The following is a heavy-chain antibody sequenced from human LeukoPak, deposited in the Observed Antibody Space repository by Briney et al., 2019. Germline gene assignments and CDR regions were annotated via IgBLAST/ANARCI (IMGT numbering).Heavy chain of an antibody. CDR1: GFTFSRFW. J-gene: IGHJ3*02. V-gene: IGHV3-7*05. D-gene: IGHD3-16*01. Sequence: GGSLRLSCAAPGFTFSRFWMNWVRQAPGRGLEWVANIDQSGGRNNYVDSVKGRFTISRDNAKNSLFLEMSSLRADDTAVYFCARDVEGGTFDIWGQGTTVTVSS. CDR3: ARDVEGGTFDI. CDR2: IDQSGGRN.